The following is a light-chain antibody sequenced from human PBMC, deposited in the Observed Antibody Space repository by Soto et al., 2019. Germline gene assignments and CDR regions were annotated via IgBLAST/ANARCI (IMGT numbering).Light chain of an antibody. Sequence: EIVLTQSPSTLSSSPAERATLSCRASQSISSSYLAWYQQKPGQSPILLNYGATSKATGIPARFSGSGSGTDFTFTISSLEHEDIAAYYCQQYGRPPVTFGRGTKVDIK. CDR3: QQYGRPPVT. CDR1: QSISSSY. V-gene: IGKV3-20*01. CDR2: GAT. J-gene: IGKJ4*01.